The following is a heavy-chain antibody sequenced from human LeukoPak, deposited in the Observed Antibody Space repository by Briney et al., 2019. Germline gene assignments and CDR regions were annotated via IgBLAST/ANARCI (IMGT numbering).Heavy chain of an antibody. Sequence: GGSLRLSCAASGFTFSSDWMSWVRQAPGKGLEYVANIKEDGSEKYYVDSVKGRFTISGDNTKNSLYLQMNSLRGEDTAVYYCVRDGHQGIFTWCWGQGTLVTVSS. V-gene: IGHV3-7*05. CDR3: VRDGHQGIFTWC. J-gene: IGHJ4*02. CDR1: GFTFSSDW. D-gene: IGHD2-15*01. CDR2: IKEDGSEK.